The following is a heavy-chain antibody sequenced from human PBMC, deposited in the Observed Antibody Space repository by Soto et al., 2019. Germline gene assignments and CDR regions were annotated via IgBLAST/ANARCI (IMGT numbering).Heavy chain of an antibody. V-gene: IGHV5-51*01. D-gene: IGHD1-26*01. Sequence: PGESLKISCKGSGYSFTSYWIGWVRQMPGKGLEWMGIIYPGDSDTRYSPSFQGQVTISADKSISTAYLQWSSLKASDTAMYYCARTLVGVTTYYYYGMDVWGQGTTVTVSS. CDR1: GYSFTSYW. J-gene: IGHJ6*02. CDR2: IYPGDSDT. CDR3: ARTLVGVTTYYYYGMDV.